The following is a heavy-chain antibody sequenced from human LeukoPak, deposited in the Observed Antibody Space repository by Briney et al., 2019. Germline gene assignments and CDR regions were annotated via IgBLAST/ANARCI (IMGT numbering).Heavy chain of an antibody. J-gene: IGHJ6*03. CDR2: IKSRTDGGTT. CDR3: SYFYYMDV. Sequence: GGSLRLSCSTSGFTFSNAWMNWVRQSPGKGLEWVGQIKSRTDGGTTDYAAPVKDRFTISRDDFKSTVYLQMDSLKIEDTAVYSGSYFYYMDVWGKGTTVTVSS. V-gene: IGHV3-15*01. CDR1: GFTFSNAW.